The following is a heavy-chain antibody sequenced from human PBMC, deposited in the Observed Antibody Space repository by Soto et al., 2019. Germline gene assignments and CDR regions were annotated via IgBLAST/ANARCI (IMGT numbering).Heavy chain of an antibody. Sequence: SETLSVTCAGYGGSFSGYYWSWIRQPAGKGLEWIGEINQSRSTNYNPSLKSRVTISVDTSKNQFSLKLSSVTAADTAVYYGAIVGFVDTATASYGMAVWAQVPTVTVS. V-gene: IGHV4-34*01. CDR3: AIVGFVDTATASYGMAV. CDR1: GGSFSGYY. D-gene: IGHD5-18*01. J-gene: IGHJ6*02. CDR2: INQSRST.